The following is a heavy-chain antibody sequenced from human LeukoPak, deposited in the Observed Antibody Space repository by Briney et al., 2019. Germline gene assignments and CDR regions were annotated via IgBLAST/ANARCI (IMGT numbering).Heavy chain of an antibody. Sequence: GGSLRLSCAASGFTFSAFAMSWVRQAPGKGLECVSAISGSGDNTFYADSVKGRFTISRDNSKNTLYLQMSSLRAEDTAVYYCAKDFGTSGWYYRHDYWGQGTLVTVSS. J-gene: IGHJ4*02. CDR1: GFTFSAFA. CDR3: AKDFGTSGWYYRHDY. D-gene: IGHD6-19*01. V-gene: IGHV3-23*01. CDR2: ISGSGDNT.